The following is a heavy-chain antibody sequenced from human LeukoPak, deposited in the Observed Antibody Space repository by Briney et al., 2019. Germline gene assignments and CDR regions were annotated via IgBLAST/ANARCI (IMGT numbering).Heavy chain of an antibody. V-gene: IGHV3-7*01. CDR1: GFTFSSYG. D-gene: IGHD3-9*01. J-gene: IGHJ4*02. CDR2: IKQDGSEK. Sequence: GGSLRLSCAASGFTFSSYGMHWVRQAPGKGLEWVANIKQDGSEKYYVDSVKGRFTISRDNAKNSLYLQMNSLRAEDTAVYYCAREGHYYTLTGYSYYFDYWGQGSLVTVSS. CDR3: AREGHYYTLTGYSYYFDY.